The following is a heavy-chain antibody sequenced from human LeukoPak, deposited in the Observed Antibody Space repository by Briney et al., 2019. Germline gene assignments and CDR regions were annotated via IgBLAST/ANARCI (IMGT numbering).Heavy chain of an antibody. CDR2: IYYSGST. V-gene: IGHV4-59*01. CDR1: GGSISSYY. J-gene: IGHJ4*02. CDR3: ARAEGGNYGDAIYYFDY. Sequence: SETLSLTCTVSGGSISSYYWSWIRQPPGKGLEWIGYIYYSGSTNYNPSLKSRVTISVDTSKNQFSLKLSSVTAADTAVYYCARAEGGNYGDAIYYFDYWGQGTLVTVSS. D-gene: IGHD4-17*01.